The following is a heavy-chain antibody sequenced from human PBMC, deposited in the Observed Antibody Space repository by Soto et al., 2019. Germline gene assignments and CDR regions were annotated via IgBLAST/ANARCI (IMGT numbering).Heavy chain of an antibody. V-gene: IGHV1-18*01. CDR3: ARGRYGDY. D-gene: IGHD1-1*01. CDR1: GYTFTSYG. CDR2: ISAHNGNT. Sequence: ASVKVSCKAAGYTFTSYGITWVRQAPGQGLEWMGWISAHNGNTDYAQKLQGRVIVTRDTSTSTAYMELRSLISDDTAVYYCARGRYGDYWGQGALVTVSS. J-gene: IGHJ4*02.